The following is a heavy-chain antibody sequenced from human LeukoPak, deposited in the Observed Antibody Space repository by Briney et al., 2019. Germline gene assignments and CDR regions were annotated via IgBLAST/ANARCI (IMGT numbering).Heavy chain of an antibody. CDR3: ARPSLGTGATPSNY. J-gene: IGHJ4*02. Sequence: GASVKVSCKASGYTFTGYFIHWVRQAPGQGLEWMGWINPNTGGTIYAQNFQGRVPMTRDTSISTVYMDLTRLTSDDTAVYYCARPSLGTGATPSNYWGQGTLVTVSS. V-gene: IGHV1-2*02. CDR1: GYTFTGYF. D-gene: IGHD2-8*02. CDR2: INPNTGGT.